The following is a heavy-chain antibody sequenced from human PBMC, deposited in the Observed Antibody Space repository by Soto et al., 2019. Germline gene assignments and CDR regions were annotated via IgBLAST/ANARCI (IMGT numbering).Heavy chain of an antibody. CDR1: GGTFSSHS. V-gene: IGHV1-69*01. J-gene: IGHJ6*02. Sequence: QVQLVQSGAEVKNPGSSVKVSCKVSGGTFSSHSINWVRQAPGQGPEWMGGIIPIFGTENYAQKFQGRGTITADESTSTAYMELSSLTSEDTALYYCSTSVYCSTTRCYYYYGLDVWGQGTTVIVSS. D-gene: IGHD2-2*01. CDR3: STSVYCSTTRCYYYYGLDV. CDR2: IIPIFGTE.